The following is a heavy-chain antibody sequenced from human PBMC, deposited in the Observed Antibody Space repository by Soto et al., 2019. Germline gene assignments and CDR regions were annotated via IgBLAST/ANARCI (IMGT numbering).Heavy chain of an antibody. D-gene: IGHD3-3*01. CDR2: IYTSGST. CDR3: ARGLSNRKYYDFWSGYHDSAYYYYGMDV. CDR1: GGSISGYY. Sequence: SETLSLTCTVSGGSISGYYWSWIRQPAGKGLEWIGRIYTSGSTNYNPSLKSRVTMSVDTSKNQFSLKLSSVTAADTAVYYCARGLSNRKYYDFWSGYHDSAYYYYGMDVWGQGTTVTVSS. J-gene: IGHJ6*02. V-gene: IGHV4-4*07.